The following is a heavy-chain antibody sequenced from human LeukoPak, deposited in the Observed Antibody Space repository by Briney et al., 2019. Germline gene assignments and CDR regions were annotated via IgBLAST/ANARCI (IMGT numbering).Heavy chain of an antibody. CDR2: IIPIFGTA. Sequence: SSVKVSCKASGGTFSSYAISWVRQAPGQGLEWMGGIIPIFGTANYAQKFQGRVTITADKSTSTAYMELSSLRSEDTAVYYCARDPTVPRGMDVWGQGTTVTVSS. J-gene: IGHJ6*02. V-gene: IGHV1-69*06. D-gene: IGHD4-17*01. CDR1: GGTFSSYA. CDR3: ARDPTVPRGMDV.